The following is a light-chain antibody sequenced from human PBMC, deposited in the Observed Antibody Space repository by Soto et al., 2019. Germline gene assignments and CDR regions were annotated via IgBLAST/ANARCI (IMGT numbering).Light chain of an antibody. V-gene: IGLV2-14*01. CDR3: TSYTTSSTYV. CDR1: SSDVGAYDY. Sequence: QSVLTQPASVSGSPGQSITISCTGTSSDVGAYDYVSWYQQSPGKAPKVMIYEVNNRPSGVSDRFSGSKSGNTASLTISGLQAVDEADYYCTSYTTSSTYVFGTGTKVTV. CDR2: EVN. J-gene: IGLJ1*01.